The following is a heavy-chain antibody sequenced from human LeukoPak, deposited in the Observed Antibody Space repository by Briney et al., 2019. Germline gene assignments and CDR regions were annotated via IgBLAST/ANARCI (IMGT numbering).Heavy chain of an antibody. CDR2: ISAYNGNT. J-gene: IGHJ4*02. Sequence: ASVKVSCKASGYTFTSYGISWVRQAPGQGLEWMGWISAYNGNTNYAQKLQGRVTMTTDTSASTAYMELRSLRSDDTAVYYCARAERSGGHYYYGSGSYYNSWGQGTLVTVSS. CDR1: GYTFTSYG. D-gene: IGHD3-10*01. V-gene: IGHV1-18*01. CDR3: ARAERSGGHYYYGSGSYYNS.